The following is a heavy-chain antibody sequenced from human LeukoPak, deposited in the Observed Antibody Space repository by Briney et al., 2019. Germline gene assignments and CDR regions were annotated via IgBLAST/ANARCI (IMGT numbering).Heavy chain of an antibody. CDR3: ARDNWLPFDY. CDR1: GFTFSSYG. V-gene: IGHV3-30*03. CDR2: ISYDGSNK. D-gene: IGHD1-20*01. Sequence: GGSLRLSCAASGFTFSSYGMHWVRQAPGKGLEWVAVISYDGSNKYYADSVKGRFTISRDNSKNTLYLQMNSLRAEDTAVYYYARDNWLPFDYWGQGTLVTVSS. J-gene: IGHJ4*02.